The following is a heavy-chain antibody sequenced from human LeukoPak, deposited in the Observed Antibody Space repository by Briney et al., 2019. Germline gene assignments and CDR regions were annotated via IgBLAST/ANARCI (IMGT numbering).Heavy chain of an antibody. CDR3: ARDKGIAVAGKEDYFDY. J-gene: IGHJ4*02. V-gene: IGHV1-46*01. CDR1: GYTFTSYY. D-gene: IGHD6-19*01. Sequence: ASVTVSCKASGYTFTSYYIHWVRQAPGQGLEWMGIINPSGGSTSYAQKFQGRVTMTRDMSTSTVYMELSSLRSEDTAVYYCARDKGIAVAGKEDYFDYWGQGTLVTVSS. CDR2: INPSGGST.